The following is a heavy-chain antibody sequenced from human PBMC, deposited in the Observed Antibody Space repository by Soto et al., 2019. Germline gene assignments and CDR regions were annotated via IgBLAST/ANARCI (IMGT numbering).Heavy chain of an antibody. CDR1: AYSFASSW. Sequence: EVHLVQSGAELRKPGESLNISCKGSAYSFASSWIGWVRQTPGKGLEWMGIIYPADSDTRYSPSFQGQVTISADRSISTAYLQWSGLKASDTAMYYCATGRYHYDSGGYYSWYFDLWGRGTLVAVSS. V-gene: IGHV5-51*01. J-gene: IGHJ2*01. CDR2: IYPADSDT. CDR3: ATGRYHYDSGGYYSWYFDL. D-gene: IGHD3-22*01.